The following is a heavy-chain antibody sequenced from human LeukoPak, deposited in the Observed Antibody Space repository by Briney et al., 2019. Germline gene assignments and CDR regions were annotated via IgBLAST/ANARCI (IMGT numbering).Heavy chain of an antibody. V-gene: IGHV1-18*01. CDR1: GYTFTSYG. D-gene: IGHD2-15*01. Sequence: ASVKVSCKASGYTFTSYGISWVRQAPGQGLEWMGWISAYNGNTNYAQKLQGRVTMTTDTSTSTAYMELRSLRSDDTAVYYCAMSLDIVVVVAAKPNAFDIWGQGTMVTVSS. CDR3: AMSLDIVVVVAAKPNAFDI. J-gene: IGHJ3*02. CDR2: ISAYNGNT.